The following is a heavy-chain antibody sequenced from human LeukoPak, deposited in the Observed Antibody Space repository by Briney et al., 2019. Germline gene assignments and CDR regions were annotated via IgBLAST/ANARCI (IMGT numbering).Heavy chain of an antibody. Sequence: GGSLRLSCAASGFTFSSYIMTWVRQAPGKGLEWVSSISASGGTTYYADSVKGRFTISRDNSKNTVYMQMNSLRAEDTAVYYCAKRKVATEYYFDYWGQGTLVTVSS. CDR3: AKRKVATEYYFDY. D-gene: IGHD1-26*01. CDR2: ISASGGTT. J-gene: IGHJ4*02. V-gene: IGHV3-23*01. CDR1: GFTFSSYI.